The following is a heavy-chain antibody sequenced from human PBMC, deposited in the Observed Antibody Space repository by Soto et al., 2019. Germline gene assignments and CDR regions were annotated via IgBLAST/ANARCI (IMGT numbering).Heavy chain of an antibody. CDR3: TTGLTIFGVVIDP. CDR1: GFTFSNAV. V-gene: IGHV3-15*01. J-gene: IGHJ5*02. D-gene: IGHD3-3*01. CDR2: IKSKTDGGTT. Sequence: XGSLRLSCAASGFTFSNAVMSWVRQAPGKGLEWVGRIKSKTDGGTTDYAAPVKGRFTISRDDSKNTLYLQMNSLKTEDTAVYYCTTGLTIFGVVIDPWGQGTLVTVSS.